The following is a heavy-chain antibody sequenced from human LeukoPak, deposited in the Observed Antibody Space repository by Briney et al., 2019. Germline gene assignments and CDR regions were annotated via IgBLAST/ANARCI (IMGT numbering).Heavy chain of an antibody. D-gene: IGHD6-25*01. CDR1: GFTFSSYW. V-gene: IGHV3-74*01. J-gene: IGHJ3*02. Sequence: GGSPRLSCAASGFTFSSYWMHWVRHAPGKGLVWVSRINSDGSTTSYADSVKGRFTISRDNAKNTLYLQMNSLRAEDTAVYYCARRSAAKDAFDIWGQGTMVTVPS. CDR3: ARRSAAKDAFDI. CDR2: INSDGSTT.